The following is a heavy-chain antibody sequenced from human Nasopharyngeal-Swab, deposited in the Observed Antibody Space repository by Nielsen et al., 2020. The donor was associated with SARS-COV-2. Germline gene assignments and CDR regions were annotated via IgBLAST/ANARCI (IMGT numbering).Heavy chain of an antibody. J-gene: IGHJ4*02. CDR2: ISGSGGST. CDR1: GFTFSSYA. D-gene: IGHD3-16*02. Sequence: GESLKISCAASGFTFSSYAMSWVRQAPGKGLEWVSAISGSGGSTYYADSVKGRFTISRDNSKSTLYLQMNSLRAEDTAVYYCAKDRYDYVWGSYQGFDYWGQGTLVTVSS. V-gene: IGHV3-23*01. CDR3: AKDRYDYVWGSYQGFDY.